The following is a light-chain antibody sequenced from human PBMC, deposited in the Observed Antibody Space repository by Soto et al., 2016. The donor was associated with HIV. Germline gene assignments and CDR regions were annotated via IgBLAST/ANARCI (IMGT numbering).Light chain of an antibody. Sequence: DIVMTQSPLSLPVTPGEPASISCRSSQSLLHSNGYNYLNWYLQKPGQSPQLLIYLGSNRASGVPDRFSGSGSGTAFTLKISRVEAEDVAVYYCMQALQTPPWTFGQGPRWKSN. CDR1: QSLLHSNGYNY. CDR2: LGS. V-gene: IGKV2-28*01. CDR3: MQALQTPPWT. J-gene: IGKJ1*01.